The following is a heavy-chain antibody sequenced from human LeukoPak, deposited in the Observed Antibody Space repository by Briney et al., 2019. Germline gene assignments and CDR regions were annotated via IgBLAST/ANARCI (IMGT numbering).Heavy chain of an antibody. CDR2: IYSGGST. V-gene: IGHV3-53*01. CDR3: ARWLQSLAYFDH. CDR1: GFTVSSNY. D-gene: IGHD5-24*01. Sequence: PGGSLRLSCAASGFTVSSNYMSWVRQARGKGLEWVSVIYSGGSTNYADSVKGRFTISRDNSKNTLYLQMNSLRAEDTAVYYCARWLQSLAYFDHWGQGTLVTVSS. J-gene: IGHJ4*02.